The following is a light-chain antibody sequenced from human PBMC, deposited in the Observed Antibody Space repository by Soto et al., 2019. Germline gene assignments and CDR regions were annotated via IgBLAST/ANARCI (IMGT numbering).Light chain of an antibody. Sequence: DIQMTQSPSTLSASVGDRVTITCRTSQSIRGWVAWYQQKPGKGPKLLIYKTSILEGGVPSRFSGSGSGTEFTLSISSLQPEDVAVYYCQQYLTTPLTFGGGTKVEIK. V-gene: IGKV1-5*03. J-gene: IGKJ4*01. CDR3: QQYLTTPLT. CDR2: KTS. CDR1: QSIRGW.